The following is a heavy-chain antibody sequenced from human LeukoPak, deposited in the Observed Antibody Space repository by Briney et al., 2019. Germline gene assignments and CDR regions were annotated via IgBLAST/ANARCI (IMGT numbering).Heavy chain of an antibody. CDR1: GFTFSDYY. CDR2: ISGSGTTM. Sequence: PGGSLRLSCTASGFTFSDYYMSWIRQAPGKGLEWVSYISGSGTTMYYADSVKGRFTISRDNAKNSLYLQMNSLRAEDTAVYYCAKMSRNIVVVPAAVRLDWFDPWGQGTLVTVSS. D-gene: IGHD2-2*01. V-gene: IGHV3-11*01. J-gene: IGHJ5*02. CDR3: AKMSRNIVVVPAAVRLDWFDP.